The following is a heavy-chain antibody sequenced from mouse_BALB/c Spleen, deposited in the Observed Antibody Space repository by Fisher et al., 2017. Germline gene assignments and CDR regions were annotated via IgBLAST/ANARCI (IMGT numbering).Heavy chain of an antibody. Sequence: RFTISRDNSQSILYLQMNTLRAEDSATYYCARDGNYVRYFDVWGAGTTVTVSS. D-gene: IGHD2-1*01. CDR3: ARDGNYVRYFDV. J-gene: IGHJ1*01. V-gene: IGHV7-3*02.